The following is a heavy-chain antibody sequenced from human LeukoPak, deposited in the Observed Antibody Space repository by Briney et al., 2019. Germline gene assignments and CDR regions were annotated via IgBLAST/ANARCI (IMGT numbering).Heavy chain of an antibody. CDR2: IYYSGST. V-gene: IGHV4-39*07. J-gene: IGHJ5*02. CDR3: ARLGTVLRYFYWFDP. CDR1: GGSISRSSYF. Sequence: SETLSLTCTVSGGSISRSSYFWNWIRQPPGKGLEWIGTIYYSGSTYYNPSLKSRLTISVDTSKNQFSLKLSSVTAADTAVYYCARLGTVLRYFYWFDPWGQGTLVTVSS. D-gene: IGHD3-9*01.